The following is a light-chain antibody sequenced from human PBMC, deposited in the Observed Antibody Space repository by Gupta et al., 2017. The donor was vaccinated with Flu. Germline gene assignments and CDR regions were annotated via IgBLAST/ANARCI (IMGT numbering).Light chain of an antibody. V-gene: IGKV1-33*01. CDR2: DAS. J-gene: IGKJ3*01. Sequence: IEITQSPSSLSASVGGRVHITCQASQDSSNYLNWYQQKPGKAPKLLIYDASNLETGGPSRFSGRVSGTDFTFDISSLQPEVMATYYGQQYDNHPRRVLTFGPGTKVDIK. CDR3: QQYDNHPRRVLT. CDR1: QDSSNY.